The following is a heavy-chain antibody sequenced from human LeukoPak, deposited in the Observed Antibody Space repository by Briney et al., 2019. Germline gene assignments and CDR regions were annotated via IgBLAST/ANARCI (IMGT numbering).Heavy chain of an antibody. J-gene: IGHJ4*02. CDR1: GFTFSSYA. CDR3: AKDLNKILRYFDWLSPLDY. Sequence: GGSLRLSCAASGFTFSSYAMSWVRRAPGKGLEWVSAIVGSGDSTFYADSVKGRFTISRDNSRNTLYLQMNSLRAEDTAVYSCAKDLNKILRYFDWLSPLDYWGQGTLVTVSS. D-gene: IGHD3-9*01. V-gene: IGHV3-23*01. CDR2: IVGSGDST.